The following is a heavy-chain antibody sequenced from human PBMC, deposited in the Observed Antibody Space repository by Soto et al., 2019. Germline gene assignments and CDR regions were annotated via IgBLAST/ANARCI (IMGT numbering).Heavy chain of an antibody. J-gene: IGHJ6*02. CDR2: ITTYNGNT. CDR3: ARVLTGYGMDV. Sequence: ASVKVSCKAVRYIFTNYGVSWVRQAPGQGLEWMGWITTYNGNTEYAQKFQGRVTMTTDASTSTAYMELGSLRSDDTAIYYCARVLTGYGMDVWGQGTTVTVS. V-gene: IGHV1-18*01. CDR1: RYIFTNYG.